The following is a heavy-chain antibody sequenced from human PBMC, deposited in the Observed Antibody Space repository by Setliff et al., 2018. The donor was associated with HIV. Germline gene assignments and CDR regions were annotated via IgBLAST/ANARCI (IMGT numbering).Heavy chain of an antibody. CDR2: IINSGGTT. CDR3: AKEDNFWTGYSTYFEFDP. J-gene: IGHJ5*02. Sequence: GGSLRLSCAASGFTFSNYAMTWVRQAPGKGLEWVSTIINSGGTTYYADSVKGRSTISRDNSKNTMYLQMNSLRPEDTAIYYCAKEDNFWTGYSTYFEFDPWGQGTLVTVSS. V-gene: IGHV3-23*01. CDR1: GFTFSNYA. D-gene: IGHD3-3*01.